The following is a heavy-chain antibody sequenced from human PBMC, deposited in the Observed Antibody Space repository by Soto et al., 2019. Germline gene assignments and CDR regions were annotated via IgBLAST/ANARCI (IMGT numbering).Heavy chain of an antibody. CDR3: ARVIGTDYEYVWGSYRSPNWFDS. Sequence: SETLSLTCTVSGDSISNYYWSWIRQPPGKGLEWIGYIYYSGSTNYKPSLESRVTISVHTSKKQFSLTLNSVTAADTAVYYCARVIGTDYEYVWGSYRSPNWFDSWGQGTLVTASS. J-gene: IGHJ5*01. V-gene: IGHV4-59*01. D-gene: IGHD3-16*02. CDR1: GDSISNYY. CDR2: IYYSGST.